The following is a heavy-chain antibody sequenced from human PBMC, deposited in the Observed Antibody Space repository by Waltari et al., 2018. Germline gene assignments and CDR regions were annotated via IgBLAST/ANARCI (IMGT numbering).Heavy chain of an antibody. CDR1: GFIFSRHG. Sequence: VQLLESGGGVVQPGGSLSFSCAASGFIFSRHGMHWVRQIPGKGLEWVAFISFDGKKIFDADSVRGRFTISRDNSNNIVFLQMNSLRPEDSGVYYCAKDGDYSLTEYDAFDVWGQGTVVTVSP. CDR2: ISFDGKKI. D-gene: IGHD4-17*01. CDR3: AKDGDYSLTEYDAFDV. J-gene: IGHJ3*01. V-gene: IGHV3-30*02.